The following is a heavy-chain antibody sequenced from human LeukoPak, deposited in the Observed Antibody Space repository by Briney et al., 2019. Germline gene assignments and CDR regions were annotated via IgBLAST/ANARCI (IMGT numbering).Heavy chain of an antibody. V-gene: IGHV3-23*01. CDR2: ISGSGGST. CDR1: GFTFSSYA. CDR3: AKSLYGGNREEFWFDP. J-gene: IGHJ5*02. D-gene: IGHD4-23*01. Sequence: GGSLRLSCAASGFTFSSYAMSWVLQAPGKGLEWVSAISGSGGSTYYADSVKGRFTISRDNSKNTLYLQMNSLRAEDTAVYYCAKSLYGGNREEFWFDPWGQGTLVTVSS.